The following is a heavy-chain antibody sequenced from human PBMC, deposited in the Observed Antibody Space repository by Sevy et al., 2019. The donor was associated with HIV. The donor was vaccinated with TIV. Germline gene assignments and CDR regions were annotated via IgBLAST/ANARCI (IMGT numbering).Heavy chain of an antibody. V-gene: IGHV4-39*01. CDR3: ASMVRGVRLYYFDY. D-gene: IGHD3-10*01. Sequence: SETLSLTCTVSGDSISSSSYYWGWIRQPPGKGLEWIGNIYYTATTYYNPSLKSRVTISVDTSKNHFSLKLGSVTAADTAVYYCASMVRGVRLYYFDYWGQGTLVTVSS. CDR1: GDSISSSSYY. CDR2: IYYTATT. J-gene: IGHJ4*02.